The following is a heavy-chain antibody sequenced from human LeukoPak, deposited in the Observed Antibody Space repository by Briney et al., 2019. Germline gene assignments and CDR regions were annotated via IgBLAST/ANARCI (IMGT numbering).Heavy chain of an antibody. D-gene: IGHD7-27*01. CDR2: IKTDGSST. CDR1: GFTFSDYW. Sequence: PGGSLRLSCAASGFTFSDYWMHWVRQAPGKGLVWVSYIKTDGSSTSYADSVKGRFTISRDNAKNTLYLQMNSLRAEDTAVYYCARTGDFDCWGQGILVTVSS. CDR3: ARTGDFDC. J-gene: IGHJ4*02. V-gene: IGHV3-74*01.